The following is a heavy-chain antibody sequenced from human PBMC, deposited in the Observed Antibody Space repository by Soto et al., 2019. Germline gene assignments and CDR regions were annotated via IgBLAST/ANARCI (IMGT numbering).Heavy chain of an antibody. CDR2: ISYDGSNK. Sequence: QVQLVESGGGVVQPGRSLRLSCAASGFTFSSYAMHWVRQAPGKGLEWVAVISYDGSNKYYADSVKGRFTISRDNSKNTLELQMSSLRAEDTAVYYCARASSRSGYEGDGMDVWGQGTTVTVSS. CDR3: ARASSRSGYEGDGMDV. V-gene: IGHV3-30-3*01. CDR1: GFTFSSYA. J-gene: IGHJ6*02. D-gene: IGHD6-13*01.